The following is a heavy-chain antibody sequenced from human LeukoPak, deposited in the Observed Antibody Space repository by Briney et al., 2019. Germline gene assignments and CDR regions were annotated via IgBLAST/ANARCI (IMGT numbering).Heavy chain of an antibody. J-gene: IGHJ4*02. CDR1: GFTFSTYS. CDR2: ISYSSSTI. Sequence: PGGSLRLSCAASGFTFSTYSMNWVRQAPGKGLEWVSYISYSSSTISYADSVKGRFTISRDNAKNSLYLQMNSLRAEDTAVYYCAREADSYDSSSILWGQGTLVTVSS. V-gene: IGHV3-48*01. CDR3: AREADSYDSSSIL. D-gene: IGHD3-22*01.